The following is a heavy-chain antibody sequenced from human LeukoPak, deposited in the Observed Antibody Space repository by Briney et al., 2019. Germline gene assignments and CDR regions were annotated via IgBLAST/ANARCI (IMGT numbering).Heavy chain of an antibody. V-gene: IGHV3-33*01. CDR3: ARWGGTRQYYFDY. CDR2: TRFDGSIK. D-gene: IGHD1-1*01. CDR1: GFIFSDYG. J-gene: IGHJ4*02. Sequence: GRSLRLSCAVSGFIFSDYGFHWVRQAPGKGLEWVAVTRFDGSIKQYADSVKGRFTISRDDSKNTLYLQMNSLKPEDTAVYYCARWGGTRQYYFDYWGRGTLVTVSS.